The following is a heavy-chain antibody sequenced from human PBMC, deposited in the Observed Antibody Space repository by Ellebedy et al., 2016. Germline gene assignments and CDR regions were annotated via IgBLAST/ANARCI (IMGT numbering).Heavy chain of an antibody. CDR2: ISAYNGNT. CDR1: GYTFTDYY. J-gene: IGHJ4*02. V-gene: IGHV1/OR15-3*02. D-gene: IGHD6-19*01. CDR3: ARDDAVAGVDY. Sequence: ASVKVSCKASGYTFTDYYIHWVRQAPGQGLEWMGWISAYNGNTNYAQKLQGKVTITRDTSASTAYMELSSLRSEDTAVYYCARDDAVAGVDYWGQGTLVTVSS.